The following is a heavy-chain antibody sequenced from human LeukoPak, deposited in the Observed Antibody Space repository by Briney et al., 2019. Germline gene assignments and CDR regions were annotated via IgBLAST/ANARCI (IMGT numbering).Heavy chain of an antibody. CDR1: GYTLTELA. Sequence: ASVKVSCKVSGYTLTELAMDWVRQAPGKGLEWMGGFDPEDGETIYAQKFQGRVTMTEDTSTDTAYMELSSLRSEDTAVYYCATRKWELQGGFDYWGQGTLVTVSS. J-gene: IGHJ4*02. CDR3: ATRKWELQGGFDY. CDR2: FDPEDGET. V-gene: IGHV1-24*01. D-gene: IGHD1-26*01.